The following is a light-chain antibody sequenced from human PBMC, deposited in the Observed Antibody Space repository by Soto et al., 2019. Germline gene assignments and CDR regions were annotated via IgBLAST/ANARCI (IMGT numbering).Light chain of an antibody. J-gene: IGKJ4*01. Sequence: AIRMTQPPSSFSASTGDRVTITCRASQDISSYLAWYQQKPGKAPKVLIYAASTLQSGVPSRFSGSGSGTDFTLTISGLQSEDFATYYCQQYHTYPPLTFGGGTKVEIK. CDR1: QDISSY. CDR3: QQYHTYPPLT. V-gene: IGKV1-8*01. CDR2: AAS.